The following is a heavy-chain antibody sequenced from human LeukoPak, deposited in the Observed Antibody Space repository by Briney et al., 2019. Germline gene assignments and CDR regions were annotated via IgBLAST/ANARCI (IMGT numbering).Heavy chain of an antibody. J-gene: IGHJ4*02. V-gene: IGHV4-39*01. CDR1: GGSISSSSYY. CDR3: VSNDGSGYYYVDY. D-gene: IGHD3-22*01. Sequence: SETLSLTCTVSGGSISSSSYYWGWIRQPPGKGLEWIGSIYYSGSTYYNPSLKSRVTISVDTSKNQFSLKLSSVTAADTAVYYCVSNDGSGYYYVDYWGQGTLVTVSS. CDR2: IYYSGST.